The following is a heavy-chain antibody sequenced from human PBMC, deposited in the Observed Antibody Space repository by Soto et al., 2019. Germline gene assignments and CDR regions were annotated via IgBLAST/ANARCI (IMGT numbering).Heavy chain of an antibody. CDR2: ISSDGSLE. J-gene: IGHJ6*02. CDR1: EFTFSHYP. CDR3: SRDPTPIAGSSTLYFFLSLDV. V-gene: IGHV3-30-3*01. Sequence: GGSLRLSGTASEFTFSHYPLQWIRQAPCRGLEWVAAISSDGSLEYYADSVKGRFTISRDNSKNTLFLQMNGLKPEDTALYYFSRDPTPIAGSSTLYFFLSLDVWGQGTTVAVSS. D-gene: IGHD6-6*01.